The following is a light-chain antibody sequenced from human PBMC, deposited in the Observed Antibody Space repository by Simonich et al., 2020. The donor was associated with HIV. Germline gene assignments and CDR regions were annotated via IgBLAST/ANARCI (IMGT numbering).Light chain of an antibody. CDR1: SSDVGGYNY. CDR3: SSYTSGSTWV. CDR2: DVS. V-gene: IGLV2-14*01. J-gene: IGLJ3*02. Sequence: QSALTQPASVSGSPGQSITISCTGTSSDVGGYNYVSWYQQHPGKAPKLMIYDVSRRPSGVFNRFSGSKSGNPASLTISGLQAEDEADYYCSSYTSGSTWVFGGGTKLTVL.